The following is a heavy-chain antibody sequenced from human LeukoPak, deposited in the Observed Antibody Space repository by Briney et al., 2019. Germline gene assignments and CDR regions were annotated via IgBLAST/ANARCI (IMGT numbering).Heavy chain of an antibody. Sequence: GGSLRLSCAASGFTFSSYSMNWVRQAPGKGLEWVSSISSSSSYIYYADSVKGRFTISRDNSKNTLYLQMNSLRAEDTAVYYCAKSYYYDSSGYGRPGAFDIWGQGTMVTVSS. CDR1: GFTFSSYS. CDR2: ISSSSSYI. D-gene: IGHD3-22*01. J-gene: IGHJ3*02. CDR3: AKSYYYDSSGYGRPGAFDI. V-gene: IGHV3-21*04.